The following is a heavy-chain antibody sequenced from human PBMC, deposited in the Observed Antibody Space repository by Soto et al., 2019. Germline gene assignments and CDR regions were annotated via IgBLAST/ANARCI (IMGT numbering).Heavy chain of an antibody. D-gene: IGHD3-3*01. CDR2: ISGSGART. V-gene: IGHV3-23*01. Sequence: GGSLRLSCAVSGFTFSNYAMSWVRQAPGKGLEWVTSISGSGARTYYADSVKGRITTSRDNPKNTLFLQVSSLRDEDTAVYYCARGDSYYDFGIECWGQGTVVTV. CDR3: ARGDSYYDFGIEC. J-gene: IGHJ4*02. CDR1: GFTFSNYA.